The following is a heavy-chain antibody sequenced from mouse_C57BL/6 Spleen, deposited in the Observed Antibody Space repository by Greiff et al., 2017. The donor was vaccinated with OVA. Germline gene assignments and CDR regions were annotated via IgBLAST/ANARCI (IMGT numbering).Heavy chain of an antibody. CDR2: IRNKANGYTT. CDR1: GFTFTDYY. V-gene: IGHV7-3*01. D-gene: IGHD2-1*01. CDR3: ARYGNYVGWYFDV. Sequence: EVKLVESGGGLVQPGGSLSLSCAASGFTFTDYYMSWVRQPPGKALEWLGFIRNKANGYTTEYSASVKGRFTIYRDNSQSILYLQMNALGAEDSATDYCARYGNYVGWYFDVWGTGTTVTASS. J-gene: IGHJ1*03.